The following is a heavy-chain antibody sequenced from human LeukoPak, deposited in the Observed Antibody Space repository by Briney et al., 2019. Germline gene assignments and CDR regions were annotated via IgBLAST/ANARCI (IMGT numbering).Heavy chain of an antibody. J-gene: IGHJ4*02. CDR2: ISYDGSNK. D-gene: IGHD3-22*01. Sequence: PGRSLRLSCAASGFTFSSYAMHWVRQAPGKGLEWVAVISYDGSNKYYADSVKGRFTISRDNAKNSLYLQMNSLRAEDTAVYYCARDSDYDSSGYPDYWGQGTLVTVSS. CDR1: GFTFSSYA. V-gene: IGHV3-30-3*01. CDR3: ARDSDYDSSGYPDY.